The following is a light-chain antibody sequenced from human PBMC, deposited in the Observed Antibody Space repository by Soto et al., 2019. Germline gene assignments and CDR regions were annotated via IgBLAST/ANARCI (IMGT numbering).Light chain of an antibody. CDR3: CSFTSRRTHV. Sequence: QSALTQPASVSWSPGQAMTISCTGTSSDFGIYEFVSWYQQHPGKVPTLIIYERDKPPSGVYHRFYGSKSGNKASLTISGLQAEDEAHYYCCSFTSRRTHVFGTGTKVTVL. J-gene: IGLJ1*01. CDR1: SSDFGIYEF. CDR2: ERD. V-gene: IGLV2-23*01.